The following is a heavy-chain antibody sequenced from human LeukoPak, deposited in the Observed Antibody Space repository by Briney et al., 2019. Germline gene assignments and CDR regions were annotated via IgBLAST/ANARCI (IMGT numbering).Heavy chain of an antibody. J-gene: IGHJ3*02. CDR2: MNPNSGNT. V-gene: IGHV1-8*01. CDR3: ARGTYYYDSSGLDAFDI. CDR1: VYTFTSYD. Sequence: ASVKVSCKASVYTFTSYDINWVRQATGQGLEWMGWMNPNSGNTGYAQKFQGRVTMTRNTSTSTAYMELSSLRSEDTAVYYCARGTYYYDSSGLDAFDIWGQGTMVTVSS. D-gene: IGHD3-22*01.